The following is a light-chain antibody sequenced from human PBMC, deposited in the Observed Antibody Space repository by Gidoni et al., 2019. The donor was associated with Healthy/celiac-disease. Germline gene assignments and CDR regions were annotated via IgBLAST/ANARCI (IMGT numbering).Light chain of an antibody. Sequence: DIQMTQSPSSLSASVGDRVTITCQASQDISNYLNWYQQKPGKAPKLLIYDASNLETGVPSRFSGSGSGTDFTFTISSLQPEDIATYYCQQYDSPGSFGQXTKLEIK. V-gene: IGKV1-33*01. J-gene: IGKJ2*03. CDR1: QDISNY. CDR3: QQYDSPGS. CDR2: DAS.